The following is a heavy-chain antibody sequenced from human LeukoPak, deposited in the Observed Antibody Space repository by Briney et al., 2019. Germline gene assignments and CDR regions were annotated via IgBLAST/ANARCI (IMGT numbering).Heavy chain of an antibody. CDR2: ISGNGGST. Sequence: GGSLRLSCAASGFTFSSYAMSWVRQTPGKGLEWVSAISGNGGSTYYADSVKGRVTISRDNSKSTLYLQVNSLRAEDTAVYYCAREPTGHFDYWGQGTLVTVSS. V-gene: IGHV3-23*01. CDR3: AREPTGHFDY. J-gene: IGHJ4*02. CDR1: GFTFSSYA. D-gene: IGHD3-9*01.